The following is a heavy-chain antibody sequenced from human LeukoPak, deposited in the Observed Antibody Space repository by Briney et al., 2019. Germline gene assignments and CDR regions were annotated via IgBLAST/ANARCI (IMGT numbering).Heavy chain of an antibody. CDR2: IYQSGST. CDR3: ARLAWGRLDY. D-gene: IGHD7-27*01. Sequence: SETLSLTCTVSGGSISSSSYYWGWIRQPPGKGLEWIGSIYQSGSTYYNPSLKSRVTISVDTSKNQLSLKLSSVTAADTAVYYCARLAWGRLDYWGQGTLVTVSS. V-gene: IGHV4-39*07. CDR1: GGSISSSSYY. J-gene: IGHJ4*02.